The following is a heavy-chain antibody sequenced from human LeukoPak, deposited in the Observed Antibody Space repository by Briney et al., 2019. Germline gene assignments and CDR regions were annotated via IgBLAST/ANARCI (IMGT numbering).Heavy chain of an antibody. CDR2: ISYDGSNK. J-gene: IGHJ4*02. Sequence: GGSLRLSCAASGFTFSSYATHWVRQAPGKGLEWVAVISYDGSNKYYADSVKGRFTISRDNSKHTLYLQMNSLRAEDTAVYYCARWSRSHRLRALDYWGQGTLVTVSS. CDR3: ARWSRSHRLRALDY. D-gene: IGHD3-3*01. V-gene: IGHV3-30-3*01. CDR1: GFTFSSYA.